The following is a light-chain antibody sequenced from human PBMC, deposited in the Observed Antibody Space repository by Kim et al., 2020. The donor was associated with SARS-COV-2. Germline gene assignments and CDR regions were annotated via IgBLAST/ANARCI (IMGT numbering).Light chain of an antibody. Sequence: SPGDGATPSCRASQNIRSNNLAWYRQKPGQTPRLLISGGSTRASGVPDRFSGRGSGTDFTLTISRLEPGDFAVYFCQQYGTSPWTFGQGTKVDIK. CDR3: QQYGTSPWT. CDR1: QNIRSNN. V-gene: IGKV3-20*01. CDR2: GGS. J-gene: IGKJ1*01.